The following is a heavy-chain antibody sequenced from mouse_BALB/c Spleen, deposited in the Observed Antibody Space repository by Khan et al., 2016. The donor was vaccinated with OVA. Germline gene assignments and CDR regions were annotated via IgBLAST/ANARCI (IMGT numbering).Heavy chain of an antibody. Sequence: EVQLQESGPGLVKPPQSLSLTCTVTGYSITSDYAWNWIRQFPGNKLEWMGYISYSGSTSYNPSLKSRISITRDTSKNQFFLQLNSVTTEDTATYYCARRLGLWYFDYWGQGTTLTVSS. J-gene: IGHJ2*01. CDR3: ARRLGLWYFDY. CDR2: ISYSGST. CDR1: GYSITSDYA. D-gene: IGHD4-1*01. V-gene: IGHV3-2*02.